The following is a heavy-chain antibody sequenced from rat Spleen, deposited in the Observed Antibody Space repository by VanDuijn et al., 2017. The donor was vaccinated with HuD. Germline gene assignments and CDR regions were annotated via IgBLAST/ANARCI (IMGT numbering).Heavy chain of an antibody. Sequence: EVQLVESGGGLVQPGRSLKLSCAASGFTFSNYDMAWVRQAPTKGLEWVASISTGGGNTYYRDSVKGRFTISRDNAKSTLYLQMDSLRSEDTATYYCASQTELGAPFDYWGQGVMVTVSS. CDR2: ISTGGGNT. D-gene: IGHD5-1*01. V-gene: IGHV5S23*01. CDR3: ASQTELGAPFDY. J-gene: IGHJ2*01. CDR1: GFTFSNYD.